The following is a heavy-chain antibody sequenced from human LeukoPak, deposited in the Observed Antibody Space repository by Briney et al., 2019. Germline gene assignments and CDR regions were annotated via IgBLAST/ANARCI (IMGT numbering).Heavy chain of an antibody. D-gene: IGHD2-2*01. V-gene: IGHV3-48*04. CDR3: ARDLLGPVVPAARFDP. J-gene: IGHJ5*02. Sequence: GSLRLSCAASGFTFSSYSMNWVRQAPGKGPEWVSYISSSSSTIYYADSVKGRFTISRDNAKNSLYLQMNSLRAEDTAVYYCARDLLGPVVPAARFDPWGQGTLVTVSS. CDR2: ISSSSSTI. CDR1: GFTFSSYS.